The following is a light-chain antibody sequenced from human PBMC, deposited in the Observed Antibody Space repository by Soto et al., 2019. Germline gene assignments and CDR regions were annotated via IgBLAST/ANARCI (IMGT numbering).Light chain of an antibody. J-gene: IGKJ3*01. V-gene: IGKV1-5*03. CDR3: QQYNSYT. Sequence: MTQSPSTLSASVGDRVTIACRASQSISSWLAWYQQKPGKAPKLLIYKASSLESGVPSRFSGSGSGTEFTLTISSLQPDDFATYYCQQYNSYTFGPGSKVDV. CDR1: QSISSW. CDR2: KAS.